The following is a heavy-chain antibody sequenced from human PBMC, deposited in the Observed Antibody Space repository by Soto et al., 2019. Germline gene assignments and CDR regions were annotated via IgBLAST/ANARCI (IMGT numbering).Heavy chain of an antibody. J-gene: IGHJ6*02. Sequence: SETLSLTCAVYGGSFSGYYWSWIRQPPGKGLEWIGEINHSGSTNYNPSLKSRVTISVDTSKNQFSLKLSSVTAADTAVYYCARIAAAGRYYYYYGMDVWGQGTTVTVSS. D-gene: IGHD6-13*01. V-gene: IGHV4-34*01. CDR3: ARIAAAGRYYYYYGMDV. CDR1: GGSFSGYY. CDR2: INHSGST.